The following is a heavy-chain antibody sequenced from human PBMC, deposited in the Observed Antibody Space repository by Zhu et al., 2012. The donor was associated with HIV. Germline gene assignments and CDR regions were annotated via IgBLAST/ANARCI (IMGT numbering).Heavy chain of an antibody. J-gene: IGHJ3*02. CDR3: ARSIYYYDSSGYYSDAFDI. CDR2: IYHSGST. Sequence: QVQLQESGPGLVKPSETLSLTCAVSGYSISSGYYWGWIRQPPGKGLEWIGIIYHSGSTYYNPSLKSRVTISIDSSKNQFSLRLSSVIAADTAVYYCARSIYYYDSSGYYSDAFDIWGPRVQWSPSLQ. CDR1: GYSISSGYY. V-gene: IGHV4-38-2*01. D-gene: IGHD3-22*01.